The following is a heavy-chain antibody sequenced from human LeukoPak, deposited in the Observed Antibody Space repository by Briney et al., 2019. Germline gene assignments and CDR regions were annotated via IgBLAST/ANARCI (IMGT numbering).Heavy chain of an antibody. V-gene: IGHV4-38-2*02. CDR2: IYHSGST. J-gene: IGHJ4*02. Sequence: TSETLSLTCTVSGYSISSGYYWGWIRQPPGKGLEWIGSIYHSGSTYYNPSLKSRVTISVDTSKDQFSLKLSSVTAADTAVYYCARLPRRAVADNYWGQGTLVTVSS. CDR3: ARLPRRAVADNY. CDR1: GYSISSGYY. D-gene: IGHD6-19*01.